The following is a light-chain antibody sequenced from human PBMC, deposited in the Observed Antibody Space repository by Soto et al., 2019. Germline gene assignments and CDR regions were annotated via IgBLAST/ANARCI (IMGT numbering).Light chain of an antibody. CDR3: QQTYTTPEIT. J-gene: IGKJ5*01. CDR2: GAX. CDR1: QSIGIY. Sequence: DIHMTQSPSSLPASLGDRVTVPXRASQSIGIYFNWYQLKPGXXTNLXXXGAXYLKRGVPTRFSGSGSGTDFTLTISSLQPEDFAIYYCQQTYTTPEITFGQGTRLEIK. V-gene: IGKV1-39*01.